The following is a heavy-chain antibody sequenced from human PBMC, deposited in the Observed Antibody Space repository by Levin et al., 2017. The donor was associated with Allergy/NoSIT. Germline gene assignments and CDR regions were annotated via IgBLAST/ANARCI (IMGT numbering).Heavy chain of an antibody. V-gene: IGHV3-11*01. J-gene: IGHJ4*02. CDR2: IRSIGGTT. Sequence: PGGSLRLSCAASGFTFSDYYMSWIRQAPGKGLEWVSYIRSIGGTTYYADSVKGRFTISRDNAKNSLFLQMNSLRAEDTAVYYCARARCSSTSGYTGAFDYWGQGTLVTVSS. D-gene: IGHD2-2*02. CDR3: ARARCSSTSGYTGAFDY. CDR1: GFTFSDYY.